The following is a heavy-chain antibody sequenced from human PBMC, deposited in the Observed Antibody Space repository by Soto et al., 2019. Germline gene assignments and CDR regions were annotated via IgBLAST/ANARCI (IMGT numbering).Heavy chain of an antibody. CDR3: AKDDVVDGDLNLGY. D-gene: IGHD4-17*01. Sequence: QVQLVESGGGVVQPGRSLRLSCAASGFTFSSYGMHWVRQAPGKGLEWVAVISYDGSNKYYADSVKGRFTISRDNSKNTLYLQMNSLRAEDTAVYHCAKDDVVDGDLNLGYWGQGTLVTVSS. CDR1: GFTFSSYG. J-gene: IGHJ4*02. V-gene: IGHV3-30*18. CDR2: ISYDGSNK.